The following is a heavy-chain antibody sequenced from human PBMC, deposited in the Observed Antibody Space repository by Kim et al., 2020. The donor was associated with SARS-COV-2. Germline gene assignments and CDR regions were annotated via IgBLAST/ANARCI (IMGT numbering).Heavy chain of an antibody. Sequence: SETLSLTCTVSGGSISSYYWSWIRQPPGKGLEWIGYIYYSGSTNYNPSLKSRVTISVDTSKNQFSLKLSSVTAADTAVYYCARNRAYVFYQEFDYWGQGTLVTVSS. J-gene: IGHJ4*02. CDR2: IYYSGST. CDR1: GGSISSYY. D-gene: IGHD2-2*01. V-gene: IGHV4-59*01. CDR3: ARNRAYVFYQEFDY.